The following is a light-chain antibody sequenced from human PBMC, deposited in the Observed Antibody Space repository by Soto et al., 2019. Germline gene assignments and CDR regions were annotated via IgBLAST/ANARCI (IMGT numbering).Light chain of an antibody. CDR2: LGS. V-gene: IGKV2-28*01. CDR3: LEALEALETRWYT. J-gene: IGKJ2*01. CDR1: QSLLHSNGYNY. Sequence: DIVMTQSPLSLPVTPGEPASISCRSSQSLLHSNGYNYLDWYLQKPGQSPQLLIYLGSNRASGVHDRFSGSGSGTDFTLKISRVEAEDVGIYYCLEALEALETRWYTFGRGTKLEIK.